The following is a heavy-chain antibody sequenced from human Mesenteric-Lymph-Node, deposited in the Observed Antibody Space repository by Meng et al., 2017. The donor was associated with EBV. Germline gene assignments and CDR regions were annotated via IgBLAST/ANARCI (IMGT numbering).Heavy chain of an antibody. CDR2: VYYSGST. CDR1: GGSVSSVSYY. Sequence: PPPESGPGLGKPSETPSLTCTVSGGSVSSVSYYWNWIRQPPGKGLEWIGYVYYSGSTKYNPSLKSRVTISVDTSKNQFSLKLTSVTAADTAVYYCARDPYGATDFWGQGTLVTVSS. CDR3: ARDPYGATDF. V-gene: IGHV4-61*01. D-gene: IGHD4-17*01. J-gene: IGHJ4*02.